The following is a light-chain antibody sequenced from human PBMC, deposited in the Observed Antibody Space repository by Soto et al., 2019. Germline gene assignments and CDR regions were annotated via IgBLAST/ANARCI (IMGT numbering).Light chain of an antibody. J-gene: IGLJ1*01. CDR1: SSDVGSYNL. Sequence: QSVLTQPASVSGSPGQSITISCTGTSSDVGSYNLVSWYQEHPGKAPKLMIYEGSKRPSGVSNRFSGSKSGNTASLTISGLQAEDEADYYCCSYAGSSTFFYVFVTGTKVTVL. CDR3: CSYAGSSTFFYV. CDR2: EGS. V-gene: IGLV2-23*03.